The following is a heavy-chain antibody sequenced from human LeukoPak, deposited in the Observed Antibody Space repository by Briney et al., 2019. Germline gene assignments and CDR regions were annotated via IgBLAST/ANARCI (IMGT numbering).Heavy chain of an antibody. Sequence: GGSLRLSCAASGFTFSSYAMHCVRQAPGKGLEWVAVISYDGSNKYYADSVKGRFTISRDNSKNTLYLQMNSLRAEDTAVYYCAKDGTPMSYGGMDVWGQGTTVTVSS. J-gene: IGHJ6*02. V-gene: IGHV3-30*04. D-gene: IGHD3-16*01. CDR1: GFTFSSYA. CDR3: AKDGTPMSYGGMDV. CDR2: ISYDGSNK.